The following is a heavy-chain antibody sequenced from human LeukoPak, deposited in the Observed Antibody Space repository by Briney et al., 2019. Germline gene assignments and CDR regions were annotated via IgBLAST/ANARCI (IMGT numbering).Heavy chain of an antibody. CDR1: GGSISGYY. Sequence: SETLSLTCTVSGGSISGYYWSWIRQPPGKGLEWIGYIYYSGSTNYNPSLKSRVTISVDTSKNQFSLKLSSVTAADTAVYYCARAQYCSGGSCYSGRRWFDPWGQGTLVTVSS. D-gene: IGHD2-15*01. CDR3: ARAQYCSGGSCYSGRRWFDP. CDR2: IYYSGST. V-gene: IGHV4-59*01. J-gene: IGHJ5*02.